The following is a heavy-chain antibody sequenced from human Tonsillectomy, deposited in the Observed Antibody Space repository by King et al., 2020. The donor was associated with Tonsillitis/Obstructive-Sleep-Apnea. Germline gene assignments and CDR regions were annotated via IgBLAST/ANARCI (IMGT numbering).Heavy chain of an antibody. CDR2: ISAYNGNT. CDR1: GYTFTSYG. D-gene: IGHD2-2*01. V-gene: IGHV1-18*01. J-gene: IGHJ3*02. CDR3: ASTVEPAARAKKRAFDI. Sequence: VQLVESGAEVKKPGASVKVSCKASGYTFTSYGISWVRQAPGQGLEWMGWISAYNGNTNYAQKLKGRVTTTTDKSTSTAYMELRSLRSDDTAVYYCASTVEPAARAKKRAFDIWGQGTMVTVSS.